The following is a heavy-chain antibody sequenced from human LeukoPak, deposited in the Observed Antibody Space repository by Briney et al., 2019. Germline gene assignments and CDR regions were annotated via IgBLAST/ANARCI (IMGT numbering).Heavy chain of an antibody. V-gene: IGHV3-23*01. CDR2: ISGSGNST. Sequence: GGSLRLSCAASGFTFSSYAMSWVRQAPGKGLEWVSAISGSGNSTYYADSVKGRFTISRDNSKNTLYLQMHSLRAEDTAVYYCAKGYYYYDSSGYQYYFDYWGQGTLVTVSS. CDR1: GFTFSSYA. J-gene: IGHJ4*02. D-gene: IGHD3-22*01. CDR3: AKGYYYYDSSGYQYYFDY.